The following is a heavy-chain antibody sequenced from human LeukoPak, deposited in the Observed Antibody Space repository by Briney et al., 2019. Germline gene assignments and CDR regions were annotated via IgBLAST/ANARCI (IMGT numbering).Heavy chain of an antibody. CDR2: IYYSGST. V-gene: IGHV4-39*07. CDR3: ARVPLRWELPFDY. J-gene: IGHJ4*02. D-gene: IGHD1-26*01. CDR1: GGTISSSSYY. Sequence: SETLSLTCTVSGGTISSSSYYWGRIRQPPGKGVECIGSIYYSGSTYSNPSLKSRVPISVDTSNNQLSLKLASVTAADTAVYYCARVPLRWELPFDYGGQGPLVTVSS.